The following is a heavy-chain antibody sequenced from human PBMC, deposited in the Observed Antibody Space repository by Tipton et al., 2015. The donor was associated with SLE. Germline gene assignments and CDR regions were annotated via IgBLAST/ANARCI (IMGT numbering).Heavy chain of an antibody. D-gene: IGHD3-3*01. V-gene: IGHV4-59*01. J-gene: IGHJ6*02. CDR2: TYYSGST. Sequence: TLSLTCTVSGGSISSYYWSWIRQPPGKGLEWIGYTYYSGSTNYNPSLKSRVTISVDTSKNQFSLKLRSVTAADTAVYYCARGGFWSGGYYGMDVWGQGTTVTVSS. CDR3: ARGGFWSGGYYGMDV. CDR1: GGSISSYY.